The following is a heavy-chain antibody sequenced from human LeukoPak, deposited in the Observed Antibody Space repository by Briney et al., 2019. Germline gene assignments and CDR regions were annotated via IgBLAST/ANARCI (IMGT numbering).Heavy chain of an antibody. D-gene: IGHD6-13*01. CDR2: IYFSGTP. J-gene: IGHJ4*02. CDR3: ASRPSGSTWYGVFDY. CDR1: RSSIRTADYY. V-gene: IGHV4-39*07. Sequence: SETLSLTCTVSRSSIRTADYYWAWVRQPPGEGLEWLGSIYFSGTPYFNPSLKSRFTMSVDTSKNQFFLNLSSVTAADTALYYCASRPSGSTWYGVFDYWSRGTLVTVSS.